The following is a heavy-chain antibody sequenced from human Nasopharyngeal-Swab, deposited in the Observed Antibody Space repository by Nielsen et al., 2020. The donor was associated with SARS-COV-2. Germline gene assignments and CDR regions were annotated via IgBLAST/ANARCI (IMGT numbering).Heavy chain of an antibody. CDR2: IIPIFGTA. CDR1: GGTFSSYA. V-gene: IGHV1-69*13. Sequence: SVKVSCKASGGTFSSYAISWVRQAPGQGLEWMGGIIPIFGTANYAQKFQGRVTITADESTSTAYMELSSLRSEDTAVYYCARHITRLDAFDLWGQGTLVTVSS. J-gene: IGHJ3*01. CDR3: ARHITRLDAFDL. D-gene: IGHD3-10*01.